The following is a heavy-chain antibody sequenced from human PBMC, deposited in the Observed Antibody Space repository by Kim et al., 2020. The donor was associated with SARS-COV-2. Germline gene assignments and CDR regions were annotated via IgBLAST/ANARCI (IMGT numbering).Heavy chain of an antibody. CDR2: ISYDGITI. V-gene: IGHV3-30-3*01. CDR3: ARDFYTYGSRFPDC. CDR1: GFTFSAYV. Sequence: GGSLRLSCAASGFTFSAYVMHWVRQAPGKGLEWVSLISYDGITIYYADSVKGRFTISRDNSKNTVYLQMNSLRAEDTAIYYCARDFYTYGSRFPDCWGQGTLVTVSS. J-gene: IGHJ4*02. D-gene: IGHD5-18*01.